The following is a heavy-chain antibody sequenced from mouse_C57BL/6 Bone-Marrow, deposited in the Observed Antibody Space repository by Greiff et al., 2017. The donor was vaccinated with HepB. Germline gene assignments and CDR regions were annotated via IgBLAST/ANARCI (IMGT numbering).Heavy chain of an antibody. D-gene: IGHD1-1*01. CDR2: SRNKANDYTT. J-gene: IGHJ1*03. CDR1: GFTFSDFY. CDR3: ARDADYYGSSYDWYFDV. V-gene: IGHV7-1*01. Sequence: DVMLVDSGGGLVQSGRSLRLSCATSGFTFSDFYMEWVRQAPGKGLEWIAASRNKANDYTTEYSASVKGRFIVSRDTSQSILYLQMNALRAEDTAIYYCARDADYYGSSYDWYFDVWGTGTTVTVSS.